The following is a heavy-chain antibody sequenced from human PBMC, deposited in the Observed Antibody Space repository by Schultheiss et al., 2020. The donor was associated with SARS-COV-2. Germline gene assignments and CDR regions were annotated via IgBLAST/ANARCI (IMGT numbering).Heavy chain of an antibody. D-gene: IGHD3-10*01. J-gene: IGHJ6*02. CDR1: GGTFSSYA. CDR3: ASPSGSDYYYYGMDV. Sequence: ASVKVSCKASGGTFSSYAISWVRQAPGQGLEWMGWINPNSGGTNYAQKLQGRVTMTTDTSTSTAYMELRSLRSDDTAVYYCASPSGSDYYYYGMDVWGQGTTVTVSS. V-gene: IGHV1-18*01. CDR2: INPNSGGT.